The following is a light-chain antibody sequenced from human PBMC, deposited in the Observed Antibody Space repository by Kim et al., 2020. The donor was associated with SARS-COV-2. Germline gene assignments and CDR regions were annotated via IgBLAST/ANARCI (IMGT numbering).Light chain of an antibody. CDR2: AAS. Sequence: ASTGDSVTISCRASQGISNYLAWYQQKPGKAPKLLIYAASTLQSGVPSRFSGSGSGTDFTLTISCLQSEDFATYYCQQYYSYPITFGQGTRLEIK. V-gene: IGKV1-8*01. CDR3: QQYYSYPIT. J-gene: IGKJ5*01. CDR1: QGISNY.